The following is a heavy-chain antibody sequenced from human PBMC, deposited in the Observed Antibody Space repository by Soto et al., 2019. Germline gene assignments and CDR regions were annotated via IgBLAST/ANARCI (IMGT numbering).Heavy chain of an antibody. CDR3: TTESRYYYDSSGYGRFDY. D-gene: IGHD3-22*01. Sequence: LRLSCAASGFTFSNAWMSWVRQAPGKGLEWVGRIKSKTDGGTTDYAAPVKGRFTISRDDSKNTLYLQMNSLKTEDTAVYYCTTESRYYYDSSGYGRFDYWGQGTLVTVSS. J-gene: IGHJ4*02. CDR2: IKSKTDGGTT. CDR1: GFTFSNAW. V-gene: IGHV3-15*01.